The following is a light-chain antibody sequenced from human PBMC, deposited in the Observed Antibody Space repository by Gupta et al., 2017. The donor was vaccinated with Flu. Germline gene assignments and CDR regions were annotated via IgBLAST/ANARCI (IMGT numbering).Light chain of an antibody. J-gene: IGKJ2*01. Sequence: EIVMTQSPATLSVSPGERATLPCRASQSVSSNLAWYQQKPGQAPRLLIYAASTRATGIPARFSGSGSGTEFTLTISSLQSEDFAVYYCQQYNNWFMYTFGQGTKLEIK. V-gene: IGKV3-15*01. CDR1: QSVSSN. CDR2: AAS. CDR3: QQYNNWFMYT.